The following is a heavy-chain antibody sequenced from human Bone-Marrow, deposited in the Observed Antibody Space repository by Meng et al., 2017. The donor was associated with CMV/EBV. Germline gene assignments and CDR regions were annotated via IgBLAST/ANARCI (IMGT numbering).Heavy chain of an antibody. CDR3: SGAGYCSGGSCPKTEYNWFDS. CDR2: IYYSGST. Sequence: SETLSLTCSVSGGSISSSSHSWGWVRQPPGKGLEWIGSIYYSGSTYYNPSLKSRVTISVDTSKNQFPLKLSSVTAADTAVEYCSGAGYCSGGSCPKTEYNWFDSWGQGTLVTVSS. CDR1: GGSISSSSHS. J-gene: IGHJ5*01. V-gene: IGHV4-39*06. D-gene: IGHD2-15*01.